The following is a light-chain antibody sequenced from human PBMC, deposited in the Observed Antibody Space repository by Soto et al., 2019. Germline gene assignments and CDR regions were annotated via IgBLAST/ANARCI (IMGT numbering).Light chain of an antibody. CDR1: QSISSW. Sequence: DIQMTQSPSTLSAFVGDRVTITCRASQSISSWLAWYQQKPGKAPKILIYKASSLESGVPSRFSGSGSGTEFTLTISSLQPDDFATYYCQQYHTWWTFGQGTKVEI. V-gene: IGKV1-5*03. J-gene: IGKJ1*01. CDR2: KAS. CDR3: QQYHTWWT.